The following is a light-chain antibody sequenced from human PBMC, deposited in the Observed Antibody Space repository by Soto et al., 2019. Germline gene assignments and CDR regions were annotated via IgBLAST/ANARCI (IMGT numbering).Light chain of an antibody. J-gene: IGKJ4*01. CDR2: DAS. CDR1: QSISSW. V-gene: IGKV1-5*01. Sequence: IQMTQSPSTLSASVVDRVTITCWASQSISSWLAWYQQKPGKAPKLLIYDASSLESGVPSRFSGSGSGTEFTLTISSLQPDDFATYYCQQYNSYPLTFGGGTKVDIK. CDR3: QQYNSYPLT.